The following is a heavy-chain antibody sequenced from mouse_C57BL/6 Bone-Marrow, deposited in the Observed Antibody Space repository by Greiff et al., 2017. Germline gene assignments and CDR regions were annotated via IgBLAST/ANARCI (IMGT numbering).Heavy chain of an antibody. J-gene: IGHJ3*01. CDR3: AVYGYDIDY. CDR2: ISGGGGNT. Sequence: EVQGVESGGGLVKPGGSLKLSCAASGFTFSSYTMSWVRQTPEKRLEWVATISGGGGNTYYPDSVKGRFTMSRDHAKNTLYLQMSSLESEDTDLYDCAVYGYDIDYWGQGTLVTVSA. V-gene: IGHV5-9*01. D-gene: IGHD2-2*01. CDR1: GFTFSSYT.